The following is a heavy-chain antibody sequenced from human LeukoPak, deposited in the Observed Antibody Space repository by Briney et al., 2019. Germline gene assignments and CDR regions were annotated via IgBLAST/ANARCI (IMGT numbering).Heavy chain of an antibody. V-gene: IGHV1-18*01. Sequence: ASVKVSCKASGYTFTSYGISWVRQAPGQGLEWMGWISAYNGNTNYAQKLQGRVTMTTDTSTSTAYMELRSLRSDDTAVYYCARGPKDSNYVYYFDYWGQGTLVTVSS. CDR2: ISAYNGNT. CDR3: ARGPKDSNYVYYFDY. J-gene: IGHJ4*02. D-gene: IGHD4-11*01. CDR1: GYTFTSYG.